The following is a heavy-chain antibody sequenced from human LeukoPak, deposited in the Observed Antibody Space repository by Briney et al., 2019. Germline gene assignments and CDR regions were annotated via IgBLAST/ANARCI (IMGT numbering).Heavy chain of an antibody. D-gene: IGHD4-17*01. J-gene: IGHJ5*02. CDR3: TTDNGDYGRAWWFDP. CDR2: IKSKTDGGTT. V-gene: IGHV3-15*01. Sequence: TGGSLRLSCAASGLTFSNAWMSWVRQAPGKGLEWVGRIKSKTDGGTTDYAAPVKGRFTISRDDSKNTLYLQMNSLKTEDTAVYYCTTDNGDYGRAWWFDPWGQGTLVTVSS. CDR1: GLTFSNAW.